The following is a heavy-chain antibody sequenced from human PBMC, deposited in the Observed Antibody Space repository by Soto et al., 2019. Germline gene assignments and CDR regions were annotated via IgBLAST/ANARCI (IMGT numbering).Heavy chain of an antibody. V-gene: IGHV1-2*04. CDR2: INPNSGGT. Sequence: ASVKVSCKASGYTFTGYYMHWVRQAPGPGLEWMGWINPNSGGTNYAQKFQGWVTRTRDTSISTDYMELSRLRSDDTAVYYCARGRGKDAFDIWGQGTMVTVSS. D-gene: IGHD3-16*01. CDR1: GYTFTGYY. J-gene: IGHJ3*02. CDR3: ARGRGKDAFDI.